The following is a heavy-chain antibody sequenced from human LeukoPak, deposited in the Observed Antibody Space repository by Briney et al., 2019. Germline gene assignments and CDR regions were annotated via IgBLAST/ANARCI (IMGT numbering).Heavy chain of an antibody. V-gene: IGHV3-23*01. J-gene: IGHJ4*02. Sequence: PGGSLRLSCAASGFTFSSYAMSWVRQAPGKGLEWVSAISGSGGSTYYADSVKGRFTISRDNSKNTLYLQMSSLRAEDTAVYYCEKDIEFIVGATDYWGQGTLVPVSS. D-gene: IGHD1-26*01. CDR3: EKDIEFIVGATDY. CDR1: GFTFSSYA. CDR2: ISGSGGST.